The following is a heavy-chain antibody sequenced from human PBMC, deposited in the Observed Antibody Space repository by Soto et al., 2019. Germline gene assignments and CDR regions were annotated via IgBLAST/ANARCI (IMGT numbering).Heavy chain of an antibody. D-gene: IGHD3-10*01. CDR3: ARTWELKFDY. CDR2: ISYDGSNK. V-gene: IGHV3-30-3*01. CDR1: GFTFSSYA. Sequence: GGSLRLSCAASGFTFSSYAMHWVRQAPGKGLEWVAVISYDGSNKYYADSVKGRFTISRDNSKNTLYLQMNSLRDEDTAVYYCARTWELKFDYWGQGTLVTVSS. J-gene: IGHJ4*02.